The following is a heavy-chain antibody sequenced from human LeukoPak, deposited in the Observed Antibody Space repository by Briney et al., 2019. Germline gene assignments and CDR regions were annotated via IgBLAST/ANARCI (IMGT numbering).Heavy chain of an antibody. D-gene: IGHD3/OR15-3a*01. CDR2: IYYSGNT. CDR3: ARAQGNGLIDF. J-gene: IGHJ4*02. Sequence: SETLSLTCTVSGGSISSSSYYWGWIRQPPGKGLEWIGCIYYSGNTYYNPSLKSRVTISLDTSRNQFSLRLSSVTAADTADYYCARAQGNGLIDFWGQGTLVTVSS. CDR1: GGSISSSSYY. V-gene: IGHV4-39*01.